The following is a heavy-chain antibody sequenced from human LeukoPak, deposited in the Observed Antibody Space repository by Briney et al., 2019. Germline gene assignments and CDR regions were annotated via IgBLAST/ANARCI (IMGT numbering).Heavy chain of an antibody. J-gene: IGHJ6*03. CDR3: ARGRPWGYYGSGSHYMDV. Sequence: SETLSLTCTVSGDSITTYYWSWIRQPPGKGLEWIGYIYYSGTTNYNPSLKSRVTISLDTSKNQFSLKLSSVTAADTAVYYCARGRPWGYYGSGSHYMDVWGKGTTVTVSS. CDR1: GDSITTYY. V-gene: IGHV4-59*12. D-gene: IGHD3-10*01. CDR2: IYYSGTT.